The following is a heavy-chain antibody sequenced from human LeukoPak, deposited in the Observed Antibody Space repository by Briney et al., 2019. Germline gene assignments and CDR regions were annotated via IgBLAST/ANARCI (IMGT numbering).Heavy chain of an antibody. CDR2: IYYSGST. V-gene: IGHV4-59*01. Sequence: PSETLSLTCTVSGGSISSYYWRWIRQPPGKGLEWIGYIYYSGSTNYNPSLKSRVTISVDTSKNQFSLKLSSVTAADTAVYYCAREAAIAGDEDAFDIWGQGTMVTVSS. J-gene: IGHJ3*02. CDR3: AREAAIAGDEDAFDI. D-gene: IGHD6-13*01. CDR1: GGSISSYY.